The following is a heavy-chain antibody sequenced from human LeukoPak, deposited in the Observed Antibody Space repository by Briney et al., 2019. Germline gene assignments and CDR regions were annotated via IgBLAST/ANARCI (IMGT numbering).Heavy chain of an antibody. CDR3: ASFDS. J-gene: IGHJ4*02. V-gene: IGHV4-4*09. CDR2: ISTPGST. CDR1: GASISRYY. Sequence: SETLSLTRSVSGASISRYYWSWIRQPPGKGLEWIGYISTPGSTSYNPSLQSRVTISADTSKHQISLNLTSLTAADTAVYYCASFDSWGQGTLVTVSS.